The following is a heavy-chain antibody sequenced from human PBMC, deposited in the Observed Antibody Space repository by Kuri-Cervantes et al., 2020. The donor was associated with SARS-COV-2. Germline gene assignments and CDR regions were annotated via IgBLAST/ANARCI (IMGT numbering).Heavy chain of an antibody. CDR1: GFTFSDYY. D-gene: IGHD1-7*01. Sequence: GESLKISCAASGFTFSDYYMNWVRQAPGKGLEWVSSISSSSSYIYYADSVKGRFTISRDNAKNSLYLQMNSLRAEDTAVYYCAPLTGTPVSDYWGQGTLVTVSS. V-gene: IGHV3-21*01. J-gene: IGHJ4*02. CDR2: ISSSSSYI. CDR3: APLTGTPVSDY.